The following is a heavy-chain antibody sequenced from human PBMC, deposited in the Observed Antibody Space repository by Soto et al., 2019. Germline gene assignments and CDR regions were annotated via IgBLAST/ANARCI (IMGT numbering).Heavy chain of an antibody. J-gene: IGHJ3*02. CDR1: GYTLTELS. CDR3: ATDMAVRGVTSDAFDI. D-gene: IGHD3-10*01. V-gene: IGHV1-24*01. Sequence: ASVKVSCKVSGYTLTELSMHWVRQAPGKGLEWMGGFDPEDGETIYAQKFQGRVTMTEDTSTDTAYMELSSLRSEDTAVYYCATDMAVRGVTSDAFDIWGQGTMVTVSS. CDR2: FDPEDGET.